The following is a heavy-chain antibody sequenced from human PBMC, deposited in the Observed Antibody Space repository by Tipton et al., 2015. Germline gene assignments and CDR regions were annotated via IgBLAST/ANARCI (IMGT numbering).Heavy chain of an antibody. CDR2: IDHNGGT. J-gene: IGHJ4*02. CDR1: GYSISRDYF. Sequence: TLSLTCAVSGYSISRDYFWGWIRQPPGKGLEWIGSIDHNGGTYYIPSLKSRVTISVDTSKTQFSLKMSSVTASDTAVYYCARDSWGNCIGPSCYSFDSWGQGTLVTVSS. D-gene: IGHD2-15*01. V-gene: IGHV4-38-2*02. CDR3: ARDSWGNCIGPSCYSFDS.